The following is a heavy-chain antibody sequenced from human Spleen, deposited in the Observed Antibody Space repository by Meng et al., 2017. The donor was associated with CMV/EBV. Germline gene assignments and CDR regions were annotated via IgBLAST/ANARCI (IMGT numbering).Heavy chain of an antibody. J-gene: IGHJ4*02. V-gene: IGHV3-23*01. CDR2: ISDSGDSP. D-gene: IGHD1-1*01. CDR3: AREGGTTGFDY. Sequence: GGSLRLSCTASGFTFNSYAMTWVRQAPGKGLEWVSLISDSGDSPYYADSVKGRFIISRDNSKNMVYLQMKSLRADDTAIYYCAREGGTTGFDYWGQGTLVTVSS. CDR1: GFTFNSYA.